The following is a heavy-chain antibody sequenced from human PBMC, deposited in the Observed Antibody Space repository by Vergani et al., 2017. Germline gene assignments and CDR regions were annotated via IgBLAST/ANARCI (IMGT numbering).Heavy chain of an antibody. CDR1: GYSFNSYG. D-gene: IGHD2-2*01. CDR3: AGGPSYSSTSRQSFVGPI. J-gene: IGHJ3*02. CDR2: IGGYDGKT. Sequence: QVQLVQSGAEMKKPGASVNVSCKTSGYSFNSYGINWVRQAPGQGLEWLGWIGGYDGKTKYVEKLQGRITMTTDTSTSTAYMELRSLRSDDTAVYYCAGGPSYSSTSRQSFVGPICGQGTMVTVFS. V-gene: IGHV1-18*01.